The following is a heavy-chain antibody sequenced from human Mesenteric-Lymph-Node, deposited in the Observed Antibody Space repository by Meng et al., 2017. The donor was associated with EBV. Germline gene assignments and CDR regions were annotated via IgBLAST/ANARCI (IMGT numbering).Heavy chain of an antibody. CDR3: ARRVTYYGQGGFDT. J-gene: IGHJ5*02. V-gene: IGHV2-5*02. CDR1: GFSLSTSGVG. D-gene: IGHD3-10*01. Sequence: QITLKESGPTLVKPPQTLTLTCTFSGFSLSTSGVGGGGIRQPPGKALEWLAIIYWDDDKRYNRSLKSRLSITKDTSKNQVVLTMTNMDPVDTATYYCARRVTYYGQGGFDTWGQGTLVTVAS. CDR2: IYWDDDK.